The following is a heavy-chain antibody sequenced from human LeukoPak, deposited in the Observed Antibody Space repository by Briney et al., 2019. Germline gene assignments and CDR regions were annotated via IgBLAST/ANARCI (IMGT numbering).Heavy chain of an antibody. D-gene: IGHD4-17*01. V-gene: IGHV4-59*01. CDR3: ARGYGDYLLPYYYYYGMDV. J-gene: IGHJ6*02. Sequence: PSETLSLTCTVSGGSIGSYYWSWIRQPPGKGLGWIGYIYYSVSTNYNPSLKSRVTISVDTSKNQFSLKLSSVTAADTAVYYCARGYGDYLLPYYYYYGMDVWGQGTTVTVSS. CDR2: IYYSVST. CDR1: GGSIGSYY.